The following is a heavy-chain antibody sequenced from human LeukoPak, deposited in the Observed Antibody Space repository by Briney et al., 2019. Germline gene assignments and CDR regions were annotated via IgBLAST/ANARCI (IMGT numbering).Heavy chain of an antibody. CDR3: ARDLLPDFWSGYYPYYYYYMDV. CDR2: IIPIFGTA. D-gene: IGHD3-3*01. V-gene: IGHV1-69*01. CDR1: GGTFSSYA. Sequence: GASVKVSCKASGGTFSSYAISWVRQAPGQGLEWMGGIIPIFGTANYAQKFQGRVTITADESTSTAYMELSSLRSEDTAVYYCARDLLPDFWSGYYPYYYYYMDVWGKGTTVTVSS. J-gene: IGHJ6*03.